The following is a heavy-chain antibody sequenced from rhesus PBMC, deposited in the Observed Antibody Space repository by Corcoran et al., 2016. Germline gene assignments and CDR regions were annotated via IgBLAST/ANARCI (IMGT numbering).Heavy chain of an antibody. CDR3: ASGIAAAGTRYYFDY. Sequence: QLQLQELGPGLVKPSETLSVTCAVSGGSISSSYWSWSRQAPGKGLEGIGYIYGSGSSTNYNPSLKSRVTLSVDTSKNQLSLKLSSVTAADTAVYYCASGIAAAGTRYYFDYWGQGVLVTVSS. J-gene: IGHJ4*01. V-gene: IGHV4-169*02. D-gene: IGHD6-25*01. CDR2: IYGSGSST. CDR1: GGSISSSY.